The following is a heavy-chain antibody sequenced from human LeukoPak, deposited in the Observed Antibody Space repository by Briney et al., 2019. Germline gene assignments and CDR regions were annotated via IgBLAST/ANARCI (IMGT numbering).Heavy chain of an antibody. V-gene: IGHV4-30-4*07. Sequence: PSETLSLTCAVSGDSVNRGGHFWSWIRQPPGKGLDWIGYVSYSGSTYFNPSLKSRLSISLDTSKNQFSLRLSSVTAADTAMFYCARISFDFLTGYKFDYWGQGILVTVSS. J-gene: IGHJ4*02. CDR1: GDSVNRGGHF. CDR2: VSYSGST. CDR3: ARISFDFLTGYKFDY. D-gene: IGHD3-9*01.